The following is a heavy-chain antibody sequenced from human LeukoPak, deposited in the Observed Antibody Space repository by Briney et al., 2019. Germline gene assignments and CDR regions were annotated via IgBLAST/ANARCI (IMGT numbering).Heavy chain of an antibody. CDR1: GYTFTGYY. CDR2: FNPNSGGT. J-gene: IGHJ3*02. CDR3: ARGTKLERGAFDI. D-gene: IGHD1-1*01. V-gene: IGHV1-2*02. Sequence: GASVKVSCKASGYTFTGYYMHWVRQAPGQGLEWMGWFNPNSGGTNYAQKFQGRVTMTRDTSISTAYMELSRLRSDDTAVYYCARGTKLERGAFDIWGQGTMVTVSS.